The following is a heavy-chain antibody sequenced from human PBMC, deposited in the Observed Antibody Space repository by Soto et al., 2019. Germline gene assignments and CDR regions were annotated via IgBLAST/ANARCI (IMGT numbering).Heavy chain of an antibody. Sequence: QVQLVQSGAEVKKPGASVKVSCKASGYAFTSYGISWVRQAPGQGLEWMGWISAYNGNTNYAQKLQGRVTMTTDTSTSTAYMELRSLRSDDTAVYYCARDRQDTARYYYYGMDVWGQGTTVTVSS. J-gene: IGHJ6*02. CDR2: ISAYNGNT. CDR3: ARDRQDTARYYYYGMDV. CDR1: GYAFTSYG. D-gene: IGHD6-6*01. V-gene: IGHV1-18*04.